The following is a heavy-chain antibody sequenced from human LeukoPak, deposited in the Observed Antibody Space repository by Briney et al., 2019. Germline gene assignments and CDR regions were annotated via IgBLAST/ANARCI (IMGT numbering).Heavy chain of an antibody. CDR2: IYPGDSDT. V-gene: IGHV5-51*01. CDR1: GYSFTSSW. D-gene: IGHD6-19*01. J-gene: IGHJ5*02. Sequence: GESLKISCNGPGYSFTSSWIGWVRQMPGKGLEWMGIIYPGDSDTRYSPSFQGQVTISADKSINTAYLQWSSLKASDTAIYYCARQSSRAFDPWGQGTLVTVSS. CDR3: ARQSSRAFDP.